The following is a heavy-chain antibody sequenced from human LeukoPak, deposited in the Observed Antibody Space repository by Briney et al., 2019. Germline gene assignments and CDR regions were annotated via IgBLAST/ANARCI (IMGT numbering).Heavy chain of an antibody. J-gene: IGHJ4*02. CDR1: GFTFSSYG. D-gene: IGHD5-12*01. CDR2: IWYDGSNK. CDR3: VRGYGCYEYFDY. V-gene: IGHV3-33*01. Sequence: PGGSLRLSCAASGFTFSSYGMHWVRQAPGKGLEWVAVIWYDGSNKYYADSVKGRFTISRDNSKNPLYLQMNSLRAEDTGVYYCVRGYGCYEYFDYWGQGTLVTVSS.